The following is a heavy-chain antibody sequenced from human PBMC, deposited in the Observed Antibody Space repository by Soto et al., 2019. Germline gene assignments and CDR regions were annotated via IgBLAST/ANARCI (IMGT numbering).Heavy chain of an antibody. CDR1: GGSISSGGYY. Sequence: KSSETLSLTCTVSGGSISSGGYYWSWIHQHPGKGLEWIGYIYYSGSTYYNPYLKSRVTISVDTSKNQFSLKLSSVTAADTAVYYCARWGVVVPAVPYYYYGMDVWGQGTTVTVSS. CDR3: ARWGVVVPAVPYYYYGMDV. V-gene: IGHV4-31*03. J-gene: IGHJ6*02. D-gene: IGHD2-2*01. CDR2: IYYSGST.